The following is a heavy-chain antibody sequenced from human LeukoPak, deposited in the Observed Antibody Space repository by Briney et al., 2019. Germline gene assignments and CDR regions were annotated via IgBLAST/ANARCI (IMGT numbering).Heavy chain of an antibody. CDR3: ARDRWGGGSRYFDY. Sequence: ASVKVSCKASGYTFTSYAMHWVRQAPGQRLEGMGWINAGNGDTKYSQKFQGRVTITRDTSASTAYMELSSLRSEDTAVYYCARDRWGGGSRYFDYWGQGTLVTVSS. V-gene: IGHV1-3*01. CDR1: GYTFTSYA. CDR2: INAGNGDT. J-gene: IGHJ4*02. D-gene: IGHD2-15*01.